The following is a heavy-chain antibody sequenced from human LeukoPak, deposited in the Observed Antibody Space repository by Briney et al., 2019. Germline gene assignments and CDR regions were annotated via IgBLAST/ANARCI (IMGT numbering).Heavy chain of an antibody. D-gene: IGHD1-26*01. Sequence: SETLSLTCAVYGGSFSGYYWSWIRQPPGKGLEWIGEINHSGSTNYNPSLKSRVTISVDTSKNQFSLKLSSVTAADTAVYYCARRSDYYYYGMDVWGQGTTVTVSS. V-gene: IGHV4-34*01. J-gene: IGHJ6*02. CDR2: INHSGST. CDR1: GGSFSGYY. CDR3: ARRSDYYYYGMDV.